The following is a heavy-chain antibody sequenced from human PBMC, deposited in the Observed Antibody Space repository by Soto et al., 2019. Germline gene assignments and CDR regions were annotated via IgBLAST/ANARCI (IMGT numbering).Heavy chain of an antibody. CDR1: GFTFSSYG. D-gene: IGHD2-2*01. V-gene: IGHV3-33*01. Sequence: GGSLRLSCAASGFTFSSYGMHWVRQAPGKGLEWVAVIWYDGSNKYYADSVKGRFTISRDNSKNTLYLQMNSLRAEDTAVYYCARGGVPAAHAEYFQHWGLGTLVTVSS. CDR2: IWYDGSNK. CDR3: ARGGVPAAHAEYFQH. J-gene: IGHJ1*01.